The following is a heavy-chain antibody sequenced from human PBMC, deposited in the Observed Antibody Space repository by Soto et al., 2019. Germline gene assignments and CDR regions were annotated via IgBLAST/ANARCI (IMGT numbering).Heavy chain of an antibody. J-gene: IGHJ4*02. D-gene: IGHD3-22*01. Sequence: EVQLLESGGGLVQPGGSLRLSCAASGFTFSSYAMSWVRQAPGKGLEWVSAISGSGGSTYYADSVKGQFTISRDNSKKPMYLQMNSLRAEDTAVYYFAKDEPMLNGDYYDSSGYYRDYWGQGTLVTVSS. CDR2: ISGSGGST. CDR1: GFTFSSYA. V-gene: IGHV3-23*01. CDR3: AKDEPMLNGDYYDSSGYYRDY.